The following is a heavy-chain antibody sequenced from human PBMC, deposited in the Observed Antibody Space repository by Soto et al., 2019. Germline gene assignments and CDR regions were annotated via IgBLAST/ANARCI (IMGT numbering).Heavy chain of an antibody. J-gene: IGHJ5*02. CDR3: ASKAACGGDCYAFVS. Sequence: QVYLVQSGAEVKKPGSSVKISCKASGGIFSSNTINWVRQAAGQGLERMGGIIPLFGTANYAEKFQGRVTITADKSTKTEYMELTSLSSEDTAVYYCASKAACGGDCYAFVSWGQGTLVTVSS. CDR2: IIPLFGTA. CDR1: GGIFSSNT. D-gene: IGHD2-21*02. V-gene: IGHV1-69*06.